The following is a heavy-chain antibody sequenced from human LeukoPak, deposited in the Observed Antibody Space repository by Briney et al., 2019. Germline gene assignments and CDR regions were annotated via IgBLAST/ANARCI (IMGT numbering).Heavy chain of an antibody. CDR2: IYSGGNT. Sequence: PGGSLRLSCAASGFTVSSNYMSWVRQAPGKGLEWVSVIYSGGNTHYADSVKGRFTISRDNSRYTLYLQMNSLRAEDAAMYYCAKDRPNYHESNGHYYRRNGDYWGQGTLVTVSS. J-gene: IGHJ4*02. V-gene: IGHV3-53*01. CDR3: AKDRPNYHESNGHYYRRNGDY. CDR1: GFTVSSNY. D-gene: IGHD3-22*01.